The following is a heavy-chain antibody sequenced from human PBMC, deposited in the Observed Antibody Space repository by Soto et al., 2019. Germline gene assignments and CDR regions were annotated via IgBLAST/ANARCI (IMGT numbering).Heavy chain of an antibody. CDR1: GYTFTSYY. J-gene: IGHJ6*02. Sequence: QVQLVQSGAEVKKPGASVKVSCKASGYTFTSYYMHWVRQAPGQGLEWMGIINPSGGSTSYAQKFQGRVTMTRDTSTSTVYMALSSLRSEDTAVYYCARVPCSSTSCYYYYGMDVWGQGTTVTVSS. V-gene: IGHV1-46*01. D-gene: IGHD2-2*01. CDR3: ARVPCSSTSCYYYYGMDV. CDR2: INPSGGST.